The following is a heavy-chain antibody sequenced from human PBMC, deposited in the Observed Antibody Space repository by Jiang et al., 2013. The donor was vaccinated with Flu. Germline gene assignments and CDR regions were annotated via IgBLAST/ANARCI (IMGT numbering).Heavy chain of an antibody. CDR1: GYSFTSYW. D-gene: IGHD3-22*01. V-gene: IGHV5-51*01. CDR3: ARRISTDYYDSSGYPQNDAFDI. J-gene: IGHJ3*02. Sequence: KKPGESLKISCKGSGYSFTSYWIGWVRQMPGKGLEWMGIIYPGDSDTRYSPSFQGQVTIPADKSISTAYLQWSSLKASDTAMYYCARRISTDYYDSSGYPQNDAFDIWGQGTMVTVSS. CDR2: IYPGDSDT.